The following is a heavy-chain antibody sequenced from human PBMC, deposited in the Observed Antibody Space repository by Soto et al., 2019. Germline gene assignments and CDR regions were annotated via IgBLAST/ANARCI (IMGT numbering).Heavy chain of an antibody. Sequence: GGSLRLSCTASGFTFSSQAMTWVRQAPGKGLEWVSGLSDSGDSIYYADSVKGRFTIYRDNSMSTLYLQMNTLRVEDTAVYYCAKVSSSWYAGFFDLWGQGTLVTVSS. D-gene: IGHD6-13*01. CDR3: AKVSSSWYAGFFDL. J-gene: IGHJ4*02. CDR1: GFTFSSQA. V-gene: IGHV3-23*01. CDR2: LSDSGDSI.